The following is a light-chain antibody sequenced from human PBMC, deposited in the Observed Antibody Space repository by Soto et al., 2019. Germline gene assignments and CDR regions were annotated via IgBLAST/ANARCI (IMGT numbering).Light chain of an antibody. J-gene: IGLJ2*01. CDR1: SSNIGAGYD. Sequence: QSVLTQPPSVSGAPGKRVTISCTGSSSNIGAGYDVHWYQQLPGTAPKLLIYGNSNRPSGVPDRFSGSKSGTSASLAITGLQAEDEADYYCQSYDRSEPVVFGGGTKLTVL. CDR3: QSYDRSEPVV. V-gene: IGLV1-40*01. CDR2: GNS.